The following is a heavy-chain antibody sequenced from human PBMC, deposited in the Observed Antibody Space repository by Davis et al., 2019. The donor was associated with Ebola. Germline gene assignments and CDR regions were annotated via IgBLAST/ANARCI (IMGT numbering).Heavy chain of an antibody. J-gene: IGHJ4*02. V-gene: IGHV1-2*02. CDR1: GYTFTDYY. D-gene: IGHD2-15*01. CDR3: ARELHGGEFNY. Sequence: ASVKVSCKASGYTFTDYYIHWVRQAPGQGLEWMGWINTNSGETNYPQKFQGRVTMTRDTSISTAYMDLSSLRSDDTAVFFCARELHGGEFNYWGQGTLVTVTS. CDR2: INTNSGET.